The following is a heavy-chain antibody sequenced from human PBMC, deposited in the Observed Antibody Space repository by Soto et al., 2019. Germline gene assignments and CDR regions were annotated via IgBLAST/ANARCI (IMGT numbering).Heavy chain of an antibody. CDR1: GFTFSSYG. V-gene: IGHV3-30*18. D-gene: IGHD6-19*01. CDR3: AKDFEVAVAGSSYYYYGMDV. Sequence: GGSLRLSCAASGFTFSSYGMHWVRQAPGKGLEWVAVISYDGSNKYYADSVKGRFTISRDNSKNTLYLQMNSLRAEDTAVYYCAKDFEVAVAGSSYYYYGMDVWGQGTTVTVSS. J-gene: IGHJ6*02. CDR2: ISYDGSNK.